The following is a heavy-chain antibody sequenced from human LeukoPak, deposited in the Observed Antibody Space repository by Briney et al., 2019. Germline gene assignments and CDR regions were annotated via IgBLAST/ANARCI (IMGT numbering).Heavy chain of an antibody. J-gene: IGHJ3*02. D-gene: IGHD5-18*01. CDR2: ISYDGSNK. Sequence: GRSLRLSCAASGFTFSSYGMHWVRQAPGKGLEWVAVISYDGSNKYYADSVKGRFTISRDNSKNTLYLQMNSLRSEDTAVYYCARDPVIVDTARWSFDDAFDIWGQGTMVTVSS. V-gene: IGHV3-30*03. CDR1: GFTFSSYG. CDR3: ARDPVIVDTARWSFDDAFDI.